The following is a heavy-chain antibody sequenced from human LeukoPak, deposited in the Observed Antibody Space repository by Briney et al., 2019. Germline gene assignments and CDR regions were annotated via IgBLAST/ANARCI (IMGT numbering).Heavy chain of an antibody. V-gene: IGHV3-23*01. CDR1: GFTFSSYA. D-gene: IGHD2-2*01. Sequence: GGSLRLPCAASGFTFSSYAMSWVRQAPGKGLEWDSAISGSGGSTYYADSVKGRFTISRDNSKNTLYLQMNSLRAEDTAVYYCAKDPYIVSSTSQNWFDPWGQGTLVTVSS. J-gene: IGHJ5*02. CDR2: ISGSGGST. CDR3: AKDPYIVSSTSQNWFDP.